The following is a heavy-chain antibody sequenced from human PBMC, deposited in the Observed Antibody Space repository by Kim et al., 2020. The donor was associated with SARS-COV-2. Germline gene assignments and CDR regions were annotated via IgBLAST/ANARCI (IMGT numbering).Heavy chain of an antibody. V-gene: IGHV4-30-4*01. CDR1: GGSISSGDYY. J-gene: IGHJ4*02. Sequence: SETLSLTCTVSGGSISSGDYYWSWIRQPPGKGLEWIGYIYYSGSTYYNPSLKSRVTISVDTSKNQFSLKLSSVTAADTAVYYCARARATSITIFGVVIVHNFDYWGQGTL. D-gene: IGHD3-3*01. CDR2: IYYSGST. CDR3: ARARATSITIFGVVIVHNFDY.